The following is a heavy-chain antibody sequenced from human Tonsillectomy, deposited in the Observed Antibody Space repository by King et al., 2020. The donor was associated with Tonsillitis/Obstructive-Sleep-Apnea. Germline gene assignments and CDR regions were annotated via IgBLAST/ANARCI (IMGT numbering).Heavy chain of an antibody. J-gene: IGHJ4*02. V-gene: IGHV3-15*01. Sequence: VQLVESGGGLVKPGGSLRLSCAASGFTFSNAWMSWVRQAPGKGLEWVGRIKSKNDGGTTDDGAPVKGRFTISRDDSKNTLYLQMNSLKTEDTAVYYCTTDTSVRFLEWLLSNYWGQGTLVTVSS. CDR1: GFTFSNAW. CDR3: TTDTSVRFLEWLLSNY. D-gene: IGHD3-3*01. CDR2: IKSKNDGGTT.